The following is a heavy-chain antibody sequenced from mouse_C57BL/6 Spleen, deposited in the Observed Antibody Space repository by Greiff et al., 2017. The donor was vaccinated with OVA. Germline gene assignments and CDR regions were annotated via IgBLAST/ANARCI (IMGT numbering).Heavy chain of an antibody. D-gene: IGHD1-1*01. V-gene: IGHV1-64*01. CDR2: IHPNSGST. J-gene: IGHJ2*01. CDR1: GYTFTSYW. Sequence: QVQLQQPGAELVKPGASVKLSCKASGYTFTSYWMHWVKQRPGQGLEWIGMIHPNSGSTNYNEKFKSKATLTVDKSSSTAYMQLSSLTSEDSAVYYCARRPTYGSSYYFGYWGQGATLTVSS. CDR3: ARRPTYGSSYYFGY.